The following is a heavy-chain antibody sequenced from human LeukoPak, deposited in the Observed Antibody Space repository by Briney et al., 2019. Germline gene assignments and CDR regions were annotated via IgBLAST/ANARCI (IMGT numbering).Heavy chain of an antibody. CDR3: ARYESSAYGIDV. V-gene: IGHV4-39*01. CDR2: IYYSGST. Sequence: SETLSLTCTVSGGSISSSSSYGGWFRQPQGLGRGGIGSIYYSGSTYYNPSLKSRVTISVDTSKNQFSLKVSSVAAADTAVYYCARYESSAYGIDVWGRGTLVTVSS. D-gene: IGHD3-22*01. CDR1: GGSISSSSSY. J-gene: IGHJ2*01.